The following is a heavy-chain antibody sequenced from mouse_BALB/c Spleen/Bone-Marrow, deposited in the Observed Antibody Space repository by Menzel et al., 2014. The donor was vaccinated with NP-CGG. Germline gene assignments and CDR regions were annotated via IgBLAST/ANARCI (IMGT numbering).Heavy chain of an antibody. CDR3: ARWEYYAMDY. D-gene: IGHD4-1*01. CDR2: IDPANGNT. V-gene: IGHV14-3*02. J-gene: IGHJ4*01. CDR1: GFNIKDTY. Sequence: EGKLQESGAELVKPGASVKLSCTASGFNIKDTYMHWVKQRPEQGLEWIGRIDPANGNTKYDPKFQGKATITADTSSNTAYLQLSSLTSEDTAVYYCARWEYYAMDYWGQGTSVTVSS.